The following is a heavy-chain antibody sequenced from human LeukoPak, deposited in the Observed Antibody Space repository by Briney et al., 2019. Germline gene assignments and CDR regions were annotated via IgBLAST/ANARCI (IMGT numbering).Heavy chain of an antibody. CDR3: AGGSNYYYGMDV. V-gene: IGHV4-39*06. CDR1: GCSISSRGYY. J-gene: IGHJ6*02. Sequence: SETLSLTCTVSGCSISSRGYYWSWIRQPPGKGLDWVGEINRSGSTNHNPALKRLVTISADTSKNQFPLKLSLVTAADTDVYYCAGGSNYYYGMDVWGQGTTVTVSS. CDR2: INRSGST.